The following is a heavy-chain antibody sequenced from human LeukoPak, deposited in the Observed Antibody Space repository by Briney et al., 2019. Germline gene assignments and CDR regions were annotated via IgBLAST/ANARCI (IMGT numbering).Heavy chain of an antibody. J-gene: IGHJ4*02. CDR1: GFTFTSYG. CDR2: ITYDGSKK. D-gene: IGHD6-19*01. CDR3: AKEFKSSGWYVVDY. V-gene: IGHV3-30*18. Sequence: GGSLRLSCAASGFTFTSYGMHWVRQAPGKGLEWVAVITYDGSKKYYADSVRGRFTISRDNSKNTLYLQMNSLRAEDTAVYYCAKEFKSSGWYVVDYWGQGTLVTVSS.